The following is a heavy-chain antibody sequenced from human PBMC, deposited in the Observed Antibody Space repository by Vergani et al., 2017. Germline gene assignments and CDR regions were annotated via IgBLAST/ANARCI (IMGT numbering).Heavy chain of an antibody. CDR2: IGTAGAT. Sequence: EVQLVESGGGLVQPGGSLRLSCAASGFTFSSYDMHWVRQATGKGLEWVSAIGTAGATYYPGSVKGRFTISRENAKNSLYLQMNSLRAGDTAIYYFARAGSTTVGDPPGYWGQGTLVTVSS. J-gene: IGHJ4*02. CDR3: ARAGSTTVGDPPGY. CDR1: GFTFSSYD. V-gene: IGHV3-13*01. D-gene: IGHD4-23*01.